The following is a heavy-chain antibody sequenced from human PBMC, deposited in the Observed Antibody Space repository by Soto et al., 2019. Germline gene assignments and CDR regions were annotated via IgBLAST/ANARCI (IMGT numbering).Heavy chain of an antibody. Sequence: QVQLQESGPGLVKPSETLSLTCTVSGGSISSYYWSWIRQPPGKGLEWIGHIYYSGGTNYNPSLKRRVTITVETSKNRFTLKLSTVTAADTAVYYCAREGTTMNSYYYYGMDVWGQGTTVTVSS. CDR3: AREGTTMNSYYYYGMDV. D-gene: IGHD2-2*01. CDR2: IYYSGGT. CDR1: GGSISSYY. V-gene: IGHV4-59*01. J-gene: IGHJ6*02.